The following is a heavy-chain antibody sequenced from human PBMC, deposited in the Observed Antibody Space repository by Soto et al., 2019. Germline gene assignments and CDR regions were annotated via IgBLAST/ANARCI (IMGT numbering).Heavy chain of an antibody. D-gene: IGHD3-3*01. J-gene: IGHJ6*02. V-gene: IGHV4-61*01. Sequence: QVQLQESGPGLVKPSETLSLTCTVSGGSVSSGSYYWSWIRQPPGKGLEWIGYIYYSGSTNYNPSLKSRVTISVDTSTNPFSLKLSSVTAADTAVYYCARERLLDYGMDVWGQGTTVTVSS. CDR2: IYYSGST. CDR3: ARERLLDYGMDV. CDR1: GGSVSSGSYY.